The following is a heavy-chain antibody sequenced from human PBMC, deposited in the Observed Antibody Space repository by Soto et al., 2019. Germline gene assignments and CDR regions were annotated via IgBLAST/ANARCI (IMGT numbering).Heavy chain of an antibody. CDR2: MYYIGST. CDR3: ARDRDGSGTIDY. CDR1: GGSISSGGFY. V-gene: IGHV4-31*03. J-gene: IGHJ4*02. Sequence: QVQLQESGPGLVKPSQTLSLTCTVSGGSISSGGFYWSWIRQHPGKGLEWIGYMYYIGSTYYNPSLKSRVTLSVDPSKNQFSLKLSSVTAADTAVYYCARDRDGSGTIDYLGQGTLVTVSS. D-gene: IGHD3-10*01.